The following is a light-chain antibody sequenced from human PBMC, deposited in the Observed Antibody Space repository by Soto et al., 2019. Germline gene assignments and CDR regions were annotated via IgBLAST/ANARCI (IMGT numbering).Light chain of an antibody. CDR2: EAI. V-gene: IGLV2-14*01. Sequence: QSVLTQPASVSGSPGQSITISCTGTSSDVGGYNYVSWYQQHPGKAPKLILFEAINRPSGISNRFSGSKFGNTASLTISGLQAEDEAEYYCCAYAATYTYVFGTGTKLTVL. CDR3: CAYAATYTYV. CDR1: SSDVGGYNY. J-gene: IGLJ1*01.